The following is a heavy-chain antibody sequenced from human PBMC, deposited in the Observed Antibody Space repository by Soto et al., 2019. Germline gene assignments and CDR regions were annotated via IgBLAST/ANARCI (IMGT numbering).Heavy chain of an antibody. Sequence: EVQLLEYGGGLVQRGGSQRLSCAASGFTCTSYVMSWVRQAPGKGLQWVAGISGGGSTAFYADSVKGRFTISRDNAKNTVVLQMDSLRAEDTAIYYCAKDSNKYSSSLRGRYFDYWGQGTLVTGSS. V-gene: IGHV3-23*01. CDR3: AKDSNKYSSSLRGRYFDY. D-gene: IGHD3-22*01. CDR1: GFTCTSYV. CDR2: ISGGGSTA. J-gene: IGHJ4*02.